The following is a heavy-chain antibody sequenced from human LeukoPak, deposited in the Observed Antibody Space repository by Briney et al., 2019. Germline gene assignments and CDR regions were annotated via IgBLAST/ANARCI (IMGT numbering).Heavy chain of an antibody. CDR2: INHSGST. CDR1: GGSFSGYY. J-gene: IGHJ4*02. V-gene: IGHV4-34*01. D-gene: IGHD5-12*01. Sequence: SSETLSLTCAVYGGSFSGYYWSWIRQPPGKGLEWIGEINHSGSTNYNTSLKSRVTISVDTSKTQFSLKLSSVTAADTAVYYCARGGMWLRFSHQIDYWGQGTLVTVSS. CDR3: ARGGMWLRFSHQIDY.